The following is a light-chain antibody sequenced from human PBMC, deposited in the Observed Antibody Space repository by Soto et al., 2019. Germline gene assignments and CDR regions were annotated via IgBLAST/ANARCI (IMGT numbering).Light chain of an antibody. CDR2: DVS. CDR1: SSDVGGYNY. V-gene: IGLV2-11*01. J-gene: IGLJ1*01. CDR3: CSYASSYTSYV. Sequence: QSALTQPRSVSGSPGQSVTISCTGTSSDVGGYNYVSWYQQHPGKAPKLMIYDVSKRPSGVPDRFSGSKSGNTASLTISGLQAEDEADYYCCSYASSYTSYVFGTGTKVTVL.